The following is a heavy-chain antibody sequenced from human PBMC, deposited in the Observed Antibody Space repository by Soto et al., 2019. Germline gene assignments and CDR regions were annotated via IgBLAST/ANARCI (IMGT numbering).Heavy chain of an antibody. Sequence: QVQLQESGPGLVKPSQTLSLTCTVSGGSISSDDYYWSWIRQPPGKGLECIGYIYYSGSTYYNPCLKRRVTISVDTPKNQFSLKLRSVTDADTAVYYCARFIRRPAFDIWGQGTMVTVSS. J-gene: IGHJ3*02. CDR1: GGSISSDDYY. CDR3: ARFIRRPAFDI. D-gene: IGHD3-16*02. V-gene: IGHV4-30-4*01. CDR2: IYYSGST.